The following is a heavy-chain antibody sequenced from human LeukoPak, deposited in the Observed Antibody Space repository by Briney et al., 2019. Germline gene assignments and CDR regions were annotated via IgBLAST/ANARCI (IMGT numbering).Heavy chain of an antibody. J-gene: IGHJ6*02. CDR2: ISSSGSTI. V-gene: IGHV3-11*01. CDR1: GSTFSDYY. Sequence: GGSLRLSCAASGSTFSDYYMSWIRQAPGKGLEWVSYISSSGSTIYYADSVKGRFTISRDNAKNSLYLQMNSLRAEDTAVYYCARDSHFGYYGSGSYYDYYYGMDVWGQGTTVTVSS. D-gene: IGHD3-10*01. CDR3: ARDSHFGYYGSGSYYDYYYGMDV.